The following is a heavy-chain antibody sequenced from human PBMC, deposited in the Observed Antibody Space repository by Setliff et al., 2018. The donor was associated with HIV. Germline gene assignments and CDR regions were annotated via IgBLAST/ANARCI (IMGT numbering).Heavy chain of an antibody. CDR1: GGSISSGGYY. CDR2: IFYNENT. J-gene: IGHJ4*01. CDR3: ARGRYYFEY. V-gene: IGHV4-31*03. Sequence: PSETLSLTCTVSGGSISSGGYYWNWIRQHPGKGLEWIGYIFYNENTQYDPSLKSRGSLSLDTPKNQFSLRLNSLTAADTAVYYCARGRYYFEYWGHGTLVTVSS.